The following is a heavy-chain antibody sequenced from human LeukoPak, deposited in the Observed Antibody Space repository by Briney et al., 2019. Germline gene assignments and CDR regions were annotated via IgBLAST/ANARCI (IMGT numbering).Heavy chain of an antibody. V-gene: IGHV3-53*01. Sequence: PGGSLRLSCAASGFTVSSNYMSWVRQAPGKGQEWVSVIYSGGSTYYADSVKGRFTISRDNSKNTLYLQMNSLRAEDTAVYYCARDLFGRQSDYWGQGTLVTVSS. J-gene: IGHJ4*02. D-gene: IGHD3-10*01. CDR2: IYSGGST. CDR3: ARDLFGRQSDY. CDR1: GFTVSSNY.